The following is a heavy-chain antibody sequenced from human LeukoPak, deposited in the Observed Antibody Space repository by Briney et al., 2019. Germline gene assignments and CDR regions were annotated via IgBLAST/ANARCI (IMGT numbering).Heavy chain of an antibody. CDR2: ISAYNGNT. J-gene: IGHJ4*02. D-gene: IGHD3-22*01. Sequence: GASVKVSCKASGYTFTSYGISWVRQAPGQGLEWMGWISAYNGNTNYAQKLQGRVTMTTDTSTSTAYMELRNLRAEDTAVYYCAKDWGYYSQYYFDYWGQGTLVTVSS. CDR3: AKDWGYYSQYYFDY. V-gene: IGHV1-18*01. CDR1: GYTFTSYG.